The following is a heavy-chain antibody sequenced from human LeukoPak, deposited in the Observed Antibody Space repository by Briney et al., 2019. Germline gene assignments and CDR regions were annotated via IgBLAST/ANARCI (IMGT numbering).Heavy chain of an antibody. D-gene: IGHD2-2*01. Sequence: SETLSLTCSVSGGXISSYYWSWIRQPAGKGLEWIGGIYISGSTHYNPSLKSRVTMSVDTSKNQFSLKLSSVTAADTAVYYCARASFCTSTNCQIDYWGLGTLVTVSS. CDR1: GGXISSYY. CDR2: IYISGST. CDR3: ARASFCTSTNCQIDY. J-gene: IGHJ4*02. V-gene: IGHV4-4*07.